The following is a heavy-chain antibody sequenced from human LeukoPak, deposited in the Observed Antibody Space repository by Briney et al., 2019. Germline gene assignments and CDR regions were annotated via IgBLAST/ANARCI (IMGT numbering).Heavy chain of an antibody. D-gene: IGHD2-2*02. CDR2: IYYSGST. CDR3: ARVNRYCSSTSCYRHYYMDV. Sequence: SETMSLTCSVSGGSISSYYWSWIRQPPGKGLEWIGYIYYSGSTNYTPSLKSRVTISVDTSKNQFSLKLSSVTAADTAVYYCARVNRYCSSTSCYRHYYMDVWGKGSTVTVSS. CDR1: GGSISSYY. V-gene: IGHV4-59*12. J-gene: IGHJ6*03.